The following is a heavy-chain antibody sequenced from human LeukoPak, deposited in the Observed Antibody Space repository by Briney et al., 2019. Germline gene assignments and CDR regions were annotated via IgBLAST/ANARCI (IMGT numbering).Heavy chain of an antibody. D-gene: IGHD4-17*01. Sequence: ASVKVSCKVSGYTLTELSMHWVRQAPGQGLEWMGGFHPEDGETIYAQKFQGRVSMTEDTSTDTAYMELSSLRSEDTAVYYCATVYGDYVVFHYWGQGTLVTVSS. V-gene: IGHV1-24*01. CDR1: GYTLTELS. J-gene: IGHJ4*02. CDR3: ATVYGDYVVFHY. CDR2: FHPEDGET.